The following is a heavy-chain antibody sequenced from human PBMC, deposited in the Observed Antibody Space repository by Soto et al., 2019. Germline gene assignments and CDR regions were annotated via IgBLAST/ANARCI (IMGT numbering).Heavy chain of an antibody. Sequence: GGSLRLSCVASGLTFSSYAMSWVRQAPGKGLEWVSGISGSGGTTYYADSVKGRFTISRDNSKNTLYLQMNSLRAEDTAVYHCANGCTRTSCYEHFQHWGQGTLVTVSS. CDR2: ISGSGGTT. CDR1: GLTFSSYA. J-gene: IGHJ1*01. D-gene: IGHD2-2*01. V-gene: IGHV3-23*01. CDR3: ANGCTRTSCYEHFQH.